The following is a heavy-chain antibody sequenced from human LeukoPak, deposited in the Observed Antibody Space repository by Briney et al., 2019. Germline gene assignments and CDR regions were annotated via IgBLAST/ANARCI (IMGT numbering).Heavy chain of an antibody. D-gene: IGHD2-2*01. V-gene: IGHV4-4*07. CDR3: AGKVVPAYYYYMDV. CDR1: GGSISSYY. Sequence: MSSETLSLTCTVSGGSISSYYWSWIRQPAGKGLEWIGRIYTSGSTNYNPSLKSRVTMSVDPSKNQFSLKLSSVTAADTAVYYCAGKVVPAYYYYMDVWGKGTTVTVSS. J-gene: IGHJ6*03. CDR2: IYTSGST.